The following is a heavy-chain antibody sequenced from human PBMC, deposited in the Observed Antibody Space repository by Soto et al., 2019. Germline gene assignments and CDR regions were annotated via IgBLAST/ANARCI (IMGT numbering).Heavy chain of an antibody. CDR1: GASFNSGSYS. D-gene: IGHD3-3*01. CDR3: ARDFAYFDS. J-gene: IGHJ4*02. V-gene: IGHV4-61*01. Sequence: TLSLTCTVSGASFNSGSYSCSWIRHPPGKGLEWIGYVYHTVRTSYNPSLKSRVSISMDTSKNQFSLNLDSVTAADTAVYFCARDFAYFDSWGQGTLVTVSS. CDR2: VYHTVRT.